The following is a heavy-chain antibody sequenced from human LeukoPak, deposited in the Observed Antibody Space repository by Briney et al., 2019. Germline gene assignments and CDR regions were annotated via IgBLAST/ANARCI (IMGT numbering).Heavy chain of an antibody. Sequence: GGSLRLSCAASGFTFSSYAMNWVRQAPGKGLEWVSSISASGGSTYYADSVKGRFTISRDNSKNTLYLQMNSLRAEDTAVYYCARGPSGYHNTGGQGTLVTVSS. V-gene: IGHV3-23*01. CDR3: ARGPSGYHNT. CDR2: ISASGGST. J-gene: IGHJ4*02. D-gene: IGHD5-12*01. CDR1: GFTFSSYA.